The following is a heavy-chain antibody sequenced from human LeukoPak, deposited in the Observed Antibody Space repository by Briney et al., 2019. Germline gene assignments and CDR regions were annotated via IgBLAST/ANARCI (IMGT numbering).Heavy chain of an antibody. CDR3: ARVGAIPRVGATIGLISNYFDY. J-gene: IGHJ4*02. CDR2: INPNSGGT. CDR1: GYTFTGYY. Sequence: ASVEVSCKASGYTFTGYYMHWVRQAPGQGLEWMGWINPNSGGTNYAQKFQGRVTMTRDTSISTAYMELSRLRSDDTAVYYCARVGAIPRVGATIGLISNYFDYWGQGTLVTVSS. D-gene: IGHD1-26*01. V-gene: IGHV1-2*02.